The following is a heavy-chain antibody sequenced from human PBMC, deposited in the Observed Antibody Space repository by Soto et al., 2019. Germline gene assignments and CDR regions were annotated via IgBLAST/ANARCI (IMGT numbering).Heavy chain of an antibody. CDR3: ARDKAAEYYDFWSGPPGGYYMDV. CDR2: IYSGGST. J-gene: IGHJ6*03. Sequence: PGGSLRLSCAASGFTVSSNYMSWVRQAPGKGLEWVSVIYSGGSTYYADSVKGRFTISRHNSKDTLYLQMNSLRAEDTAVYYCARDKAAEYYDFWSGPPGGYYMDVWGKGTTVTVSS. CDR1: GFTVSSNY. D-gene: IGHD3-3*01. V-gene: IGHV3-53*04.